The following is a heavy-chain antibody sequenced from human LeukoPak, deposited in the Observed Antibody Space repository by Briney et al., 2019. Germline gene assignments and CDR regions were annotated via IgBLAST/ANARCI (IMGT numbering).Heavy chain of an antibody. CDR2: LNPSGDQR. J-gene: IGHJ4*02. D-gene: IGHD6-19*01. Sequence: WASVKVSCKASGYTLSTYYMHWVRQAPGQGLEWMGILNPSGDQRIYAQKFQDRVTMTWDTSTSTVYMELNSLTSDDTAVYYCARGGVVSGGQWLCADYWGQGALVTVSS. CDR3: ARGGVVSGGQWLCADY. CDR1: GYTLSTYY. V-gene: IGHV1-46*01.